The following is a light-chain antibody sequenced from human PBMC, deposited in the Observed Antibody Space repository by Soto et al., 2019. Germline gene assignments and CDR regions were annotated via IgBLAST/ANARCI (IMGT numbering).Light chain of an antibody. CDR1: QSISSW. Sequence: DIQMTQSPSTLSASIGDTVTITCRANQSISSWLAWYQQKPGKAPKLLISEGSSLESGVPSRFGDSGSGTEFTLAISGLQPDDLATYYCQQYNSSPLTFRGGTKVEIK. J-gene: IGKJ4*01. V-gene: IGKV1-5*01. CDR2: EGS. CDR3: QQYNSSPLT.